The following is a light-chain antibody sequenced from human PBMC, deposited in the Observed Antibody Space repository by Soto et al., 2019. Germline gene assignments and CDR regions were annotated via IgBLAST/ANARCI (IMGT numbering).Light chain of an antibody. CDR2: AAS. CDR3: QQSYSTLSLT. V-gene: IGKV1-39*01. CDR1: QSISSY. Sequence: DIQMTQSPSSLSASVGDRVTITCRASQSISSYLNWHQQKPGKAPKLLIYAASSLQSGVPSRFSGSGSGTGFTLTISSLQPEDFATYYCQQSYSTLSLTFGGGTKVEIK. J-gene: IGKJ4*01.